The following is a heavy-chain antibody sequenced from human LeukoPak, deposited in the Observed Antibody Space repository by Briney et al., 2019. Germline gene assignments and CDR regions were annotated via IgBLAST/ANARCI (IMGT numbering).Heavy chain of an antibody. V-gene: IGHV4-34*01. CDR1: GGCFSGYY. CDR2: INHSGST. CDR3: ARAKYSSSWYGKWFDP. D-gene: IGHD6-13*01. J-gene: IGHJ5*02. Sequence: SETLSLTCAVYGGCFSGYYWSWIRHPPGKGLEWIGEINHSGSTNYNPSLKSRVTISVDTSKNQFSLKLSSVTAADTGVYYCARAKYSSSWYGKWFDPWGQRTLVTVSS.